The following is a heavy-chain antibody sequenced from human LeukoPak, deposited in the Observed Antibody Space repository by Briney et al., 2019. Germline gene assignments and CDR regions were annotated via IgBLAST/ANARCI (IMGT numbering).Heavy chain of an antibody. CDR1: GFTFSSYA. Sequence: PGGSLRLSCAASGFTFSSYAMNWVRQAPGKGLEWVSYISSSGSTIYYADSVKGRFTISRDNAKNSLYLQMNSLRAEDTAVYYCARDFYGSGSYPYYYGMDVWGQGTTVTVSS. D-gene: IGHD3-10*01. CDR3: ARDFYGSGSYPYYYGMDV. J-gene: IGHJ6*02. CDR2: ISSSGSTI. V-gene: IGHV3-48*03.